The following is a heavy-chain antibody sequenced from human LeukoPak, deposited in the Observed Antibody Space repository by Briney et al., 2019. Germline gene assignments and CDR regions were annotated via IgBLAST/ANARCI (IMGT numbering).Heavy chain of an antibody. CDR3: ARGYGSGSPPHYYYGMDV. J-gene: IGHJ6*02. D-gene: IGHD3-10*01. CDR2: IYYSGST. CDR1: GGSISSGDYY. Sequence: SQTLSLTCTVSGGSISSGDYYWSWIRQPPGKGLGWIGYIYYSGSTYYNPSLKSRVTISVDTSKNQFSLKLSSVTAADTAVYYCARGYGSGSPPHYYYGMDVWGQGTTVTVSS. V-gene: IGHV4-30-4*01.